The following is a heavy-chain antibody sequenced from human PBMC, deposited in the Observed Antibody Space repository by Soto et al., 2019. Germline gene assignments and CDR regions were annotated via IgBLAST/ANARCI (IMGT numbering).Heavy chain of an antibody. CDR1: GYTFTGFY. CDR3: PRHWTVWGNPVDY. J-gene: IGHJ4*01. Sequence: ASVKVSCKASGYTFTGFYMRWERQAPEQGLARMVWVNPNSGGTNYAQKFQGRVTITRDASISTAYMERSRLRCYDTAVEYCPRHWTVWGNPVDYCG. D-gene: IGHD3-16*01. V-gene: IGHV1-2*02. CDR2: VNPNSGGT.